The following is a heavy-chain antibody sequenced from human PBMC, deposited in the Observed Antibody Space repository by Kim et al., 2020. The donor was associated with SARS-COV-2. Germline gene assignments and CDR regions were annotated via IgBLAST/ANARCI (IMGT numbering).Heavy chain of an antibody. D-gene: IGHD3-22*01. CDR3: AIDQSSGYPYYYNMDV. CDR2: IIPMFVRG. Sequence: SVKVSCKTSGGTFNTFPISWVRQAPGQGLEWMGGIIPMFVRGNPAQKFQGRLTITADESTSTAYMELSSLRSDDTAVYFCAIDQSSGYPYYYNMDVWGQGTTVTVSS. CDR1: GGTFNTFP. V-gene: IGHV1-69*13. J-gene: IGHJ6*02.